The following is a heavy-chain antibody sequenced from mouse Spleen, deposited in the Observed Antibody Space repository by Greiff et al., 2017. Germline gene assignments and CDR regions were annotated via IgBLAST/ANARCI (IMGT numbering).Heavy chain of an antibody. Sequence: QVQLQQSGPELVKPGASVKISCKASGYAFSSSWMNWVKQRPGKGLEWIGRIYPGDGDTNYNGKFKGKATLTADKSSSTAYMQLSSLTSEDSAVYFCATMVTSYYAMDYWGQGTSVTVSS. CDR2: IYPGDGDT. J-gene: IGHJ4*01. CDR3: ATMVTSYYAMDY. V-gene: IGHV1-82*01. D-gene: IGHD2-1*01. CDR1: GYAFSSSW.